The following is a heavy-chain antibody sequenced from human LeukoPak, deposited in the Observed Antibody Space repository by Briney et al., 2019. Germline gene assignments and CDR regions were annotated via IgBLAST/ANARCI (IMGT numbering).Heavy chain of an antibody. CDR1: GYTFSRYD. J-gene: IGHJ6*03. D-gene: IGHD1-7*01. Sequence: ASVKVSCKTSGYTFSRYDINWVRQATGQRPEWMGWMSPKSGHTNYAPKFQGRVTFSRNTSVSTVYMEVDTLRSEDTAVYFCARGGVTGTYADYYYYYLDVWGKGTTVTVSS. CDR3: ARGGVTGTYADYYYYYLDV. CDR2: MSPKSGHT. V-gene: IGHV1-8*03.